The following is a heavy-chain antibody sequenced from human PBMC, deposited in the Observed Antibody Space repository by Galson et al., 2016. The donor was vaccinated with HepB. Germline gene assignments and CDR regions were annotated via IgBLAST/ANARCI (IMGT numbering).Heavy chain of an antibody. Sequence: SLRLSCATSGFSFYSYAMHWVRQAPGKGLEWVASMSFDDYAKSYTDSVKGRFTVSRDNSKNTLYLQMNDLGVEDTALYFCARASSQIRFIDAFDIWGQGTQVTV. V-gene: IGHV3-30*19. CDR1: GFSFYSYA. D-gene: IGHD3-3*01. CDR2: MSFDDYAK. CDR3: ARASSQIRFIDAFDI. J-gene: IGHJ3*02.